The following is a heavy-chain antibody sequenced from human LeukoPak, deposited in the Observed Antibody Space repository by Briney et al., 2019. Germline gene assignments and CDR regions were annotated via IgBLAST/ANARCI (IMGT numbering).Heavy chain of an antibody. CDR1: GFTFSIYF. CDR3: AREPCVADCLCY. Sequence: GGSLTHSCAPSGFTFSIYFLHWVRHAPGKGLVWVSRINSDGSSTSYADSVKGRFTISRDNAKNTLYLQMNSLRAEDTAVYYCAREPCVADCLCYCGQGTLVTVSS. J-gene: IGHJ4*02. D-gene: IGHD2-21*02. CDR2: INSDGSST. V-gene: IGHV3-74*01.